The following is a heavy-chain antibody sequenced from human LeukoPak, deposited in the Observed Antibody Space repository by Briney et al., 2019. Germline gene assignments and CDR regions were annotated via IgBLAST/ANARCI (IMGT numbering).Heavy chain of an antibody. Sequence: PSETLSLTCAVYGGSLSTYYWTWIRQPPGKGLEWIGEINHSGSTNYNPSLKRRVTISVDTSKNQFSLKLSSVTAADTAVYYCTRNGPDYSNWGQGTLVTVSS. CDR2: INHSGST. CDR3: TRNGPDYSN. D-gene: IGHD4-11*01. CDR1: GGSLSTYY. V-gene: IGHV4-34*01. J-gene: IGHJ4*02.